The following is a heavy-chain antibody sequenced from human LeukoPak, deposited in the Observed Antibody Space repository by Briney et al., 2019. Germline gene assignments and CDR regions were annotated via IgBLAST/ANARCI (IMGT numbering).Heavy chain of an antibody. V-gene: IGHV3-30*19. CDR2: ISYDGSNK. CDR1: GFTFSTHG. J-gene: IGHJ3*02. Sequence: GGSLRLSCAASGFTFSTHGMHWVRQAPGKGLEWVAVISYDGSNKNYADSVKGRFTISRENSKNTVYLQMNSLRTEDTAVYYCARGIAMTTLNAFDIWGQGTMVTVSS. CDR3: ARGIAMTTLNAFDI. D-gene: IGHD4-11*01.